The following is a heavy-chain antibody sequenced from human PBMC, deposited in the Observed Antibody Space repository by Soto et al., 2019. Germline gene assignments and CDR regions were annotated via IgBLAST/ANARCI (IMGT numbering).Heavy chain of an antibody. CDR2: IYPGDSDT. CDR1: GYAFTSYW. Sequence: GESLKISCTGSGYAFTSYWIAWVRQMPGKGLEWMGIIYPGDSDTRYSPSFQGQVTISADKSITTAYLQWSSLKASDTAMYYCARGYCTTTICDPWFDPWGQGTLVTVSA. V-gene: IGHV5-51*01. CDR3: ARGYCTTTICDPWFDP. J-gene: IGHJ5*02. D-gene: IGHD2-2*01.